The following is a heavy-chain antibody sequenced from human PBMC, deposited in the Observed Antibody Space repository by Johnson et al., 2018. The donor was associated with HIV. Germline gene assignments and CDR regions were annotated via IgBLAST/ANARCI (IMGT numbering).Heavy chain of an antibody. D-gene: IGHD6-19*01. CDR3: ARDRQAVRGTFDI. CDR2: INWNGGST. J-gene: IGHJ3*02. CDR1: GFMFDDYG. Sequence: VQLVESGGGVVRPGGSLRLSCTASGFMFDDYGMNWVRQAPGKGLAWVSGINWNGGSTGYADSMKGRFTISRDNAKNSLYLQMNSLRAEDTALYYCARDRQAVRGTFDIWGQGTMVTVSS. V-gene: IGHV3-20*04.